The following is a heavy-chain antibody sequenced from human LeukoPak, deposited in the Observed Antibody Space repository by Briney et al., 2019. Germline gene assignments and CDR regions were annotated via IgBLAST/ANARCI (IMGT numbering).Heavy chain of an antibody. V-gene: IGHV4-39*07. CDR1: GGSISSSSYY. CDR2: IYYSGST. D-gene: IGHD1-26*01. J-gene: IGHJ4*02. Sequence: SETLSLTCTVSGGSISSSSYYWGWIRQPPGKGLEWIGSIYYSGSTYYNPSLKSRVTLSVDTSKNQFSLKLSSVTAADTAVYYCACGSYYGSSFDYWGQGTLVTVSS. CDR3: ACGSYYGSSFDY.